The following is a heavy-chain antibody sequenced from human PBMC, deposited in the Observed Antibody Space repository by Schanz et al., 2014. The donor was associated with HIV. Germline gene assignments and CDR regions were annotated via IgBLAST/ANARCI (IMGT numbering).Heavy chain of an antibody. CDR1: GFTFNNYG. CDR2: ISYDGRNK. V-gene: IGHV3-30*03. Sequence: QVQLVESGGGVVQPGRSLRLSCEASGFTFNNYGMHWVRQAPGKGLEWVAVISYDGRNKYFADSVKGRFTISRDNSKNTLYLQMKSPRAADTAVYYCAREREESIAYYYYGMDVWGQGTAVTVSS. D-gene: IGHD1-26*01. CDR3: AREREESIAYYYYGMDV. J-gene: IGHJ6*02.